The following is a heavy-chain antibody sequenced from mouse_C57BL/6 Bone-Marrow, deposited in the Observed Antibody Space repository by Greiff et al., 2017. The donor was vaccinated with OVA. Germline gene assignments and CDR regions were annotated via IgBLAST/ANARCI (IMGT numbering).Heavy chain of an antibody. D-gene: IGHD1-1*01. CDR3: ARGGSYYYGSRDYAMDY. CDR2: IHPNSGST. CDR1: GYTFTSYW. V-gene: IGHV1-64*01. J-gene: IGHJ4*01. Sequence: VQLQQPGAELVKPGASVKLSCKASGYTFTSYWMHWVKQRPGQGLEWIGMIHPNSGSTNYNEKFKSKATLTVDKSSSTAYMQLSSLTSEDSAFYYCARGGSYYYGSRDYAMDYWGQGTSVTVSS.